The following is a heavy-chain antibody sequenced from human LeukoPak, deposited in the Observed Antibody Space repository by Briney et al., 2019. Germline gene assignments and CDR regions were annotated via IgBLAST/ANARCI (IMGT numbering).Heavy chain of an antibody. Sequence: PSGTLSLTCAVSGGSISRSDWWGWVRQSPGKGLGWIGEIFHSGNTKYNPSLKSRVTISVDKSKNQFSLNLTSVTAADTAMYYCARDASLQTGAFDVWGQGTMVTVSS. D-gene: IGHD5-24*01. CDR3: ARDASLQTGAFDV. V-gene: IGHV4-4*02. CDR2: IFHSGNT. J-gene: IGHJ3*01. CDR1: GGSISRSDW.